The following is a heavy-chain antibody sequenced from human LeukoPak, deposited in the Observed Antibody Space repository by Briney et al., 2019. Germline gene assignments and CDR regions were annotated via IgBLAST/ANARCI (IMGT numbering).Heavy chain of an antibody. D-gene: IGHD3-22*01. CDR1: GFTFSSYW. V-gene: IGHV3-7*01. Sequence: GGSLRFSCAASGFTFSSYWMSWVRQAPGKGLEWVANIKQDGSEKYYVDSVKGRFTISRDNAKNSLYLQMNSLRAEDTAVYYCARADYYDSSGYYSLFDYWGQGTLVTVSS. CDR2: IKQDGSEK. J-gene: IGHJ4*02. CDR3: ARADYYDSSGYYSLFDY.